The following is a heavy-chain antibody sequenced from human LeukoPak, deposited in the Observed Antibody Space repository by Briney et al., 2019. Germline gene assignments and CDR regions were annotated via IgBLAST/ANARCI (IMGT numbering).Heavy chain of an antibody. Sequence: SGTLSLTCAVSGGSISSSNWWSWVRQPPGKGLEWIGEIYHSGSTNYNPSLKSRVTISVDKSKNQFSLKLSSVTAADTAVYYCARDRVDVYYDFWSGPSRELDYWGQETLVTVSS. J-gene: IGHJ4*02. CDR1: GGSISSSNW. D-gene: IGHD3-3*01. CDR3: ARDRVDVYYDFWSGPSRELDY. V-gene: IGHV4-4*02. CDR2: IYHSGST.